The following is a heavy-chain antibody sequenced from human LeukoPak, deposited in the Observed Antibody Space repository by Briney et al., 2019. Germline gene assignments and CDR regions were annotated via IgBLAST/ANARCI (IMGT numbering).Heavy chain of an antibody. D-gene: IGHD4-17*01. CDR1: GGTFSSYA. J-gene: IGHJ4*02. V-gene: IGHV1-69*05. CDR3: ARATHGDSHLYY. Sequence: SVKVSCKASGGTFSSYAISWVRQAPGQGLGWMGRIIPIFGTANYAQKFQGRVTITTDESTSTAYMELSSLRSEDTAVYYCARATHGDSHLYYWGQGTLVTVSS. CDR2: IIPIFGTA.